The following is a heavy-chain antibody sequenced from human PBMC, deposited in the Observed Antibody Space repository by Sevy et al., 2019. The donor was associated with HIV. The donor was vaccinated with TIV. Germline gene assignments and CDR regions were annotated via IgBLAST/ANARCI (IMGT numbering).Heavy chain of an antibody. CDR2: ISWSSGNI. CDR3: VKDRRGSYSFDY. D-gene: IGHD1-26*01. J-gene: IGHJ4*02. V-gene: IGHV3-9*01. CDR1: GFTFDDYT. Sequence: GGSLRLSCAASGFTFDDYTMNWVRQVPGKGLEWVSGISWSSGNIAYADSVEGRFTISRDNAKNSLYLQMNSLRVEDTALYYCVKDRRGSYSFDYWGQGTLVTVSS.